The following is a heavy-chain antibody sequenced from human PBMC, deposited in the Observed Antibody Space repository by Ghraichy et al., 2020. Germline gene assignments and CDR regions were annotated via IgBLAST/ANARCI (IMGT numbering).Heavy chain of an antibody. Sequence: GGSLRLSCAASGFPFSDYFMTWIRQAPGKGLEWVSYIDPSSTDTNYADSVRGRFTISRDNVQNSLYLQMNSLKAEDTAVYFCAKGHTTLAFGFWGQGTLVTVSS. D-gene: IGHD1-14*01. CDR2: IDPSSTDT. CDR1: GFPFSDYF. J-gene: IGHJ4*02. V-gene: IGHV3-11*06. CDR3: AKGHTTLAFGF.